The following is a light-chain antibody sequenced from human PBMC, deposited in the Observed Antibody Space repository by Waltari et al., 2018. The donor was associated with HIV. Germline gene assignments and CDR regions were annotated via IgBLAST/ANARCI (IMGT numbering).Light chain of an antibody. Sequence: VLTQSPGTLSLSPGEEATLSCRSSQSVSSSYLAWYQQRPGQPPMLLIYAASNRATGISHRFGGSGSGTDFTLTISRLEPEDFAVYYCQQYGGSLITFGKGTRLDMK. CDR2: AAS. CDR1: QSVSSSY. V-gene: IGKV3-20*01. J-gene: IGKJ5*01. CDR3: QQYGGSLIT.